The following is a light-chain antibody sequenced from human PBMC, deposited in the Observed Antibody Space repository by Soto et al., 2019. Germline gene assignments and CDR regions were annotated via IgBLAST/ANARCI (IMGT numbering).Light chain of an antibody. CDR1: QSVSSSY. J-gene: IGKJ1*01. V-gene: IGKV3-20*01. Sequence: EIVLTQSPGTLSLSPGERATLSCRASQSVSSSYLAWYQQKPGQAPRLLIYGASSRATGTPDRFSGSGSETDFTVTISRLEPEDFAVYYCQQYCRPPLTFGQGTKVDIK. CDR3: QQYCRPPLT. CDR2: GAS.